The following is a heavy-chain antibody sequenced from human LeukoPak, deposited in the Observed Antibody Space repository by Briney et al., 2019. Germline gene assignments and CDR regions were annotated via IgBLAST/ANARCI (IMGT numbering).Heavy chain of an antibody. V-gene: IGHV4-31*03. CDR2: YYYTWDT. CDR3: GKVSCNSNS. D-gene: IGHD2-15*01. CDR1: GGSISTSIFY. J-gene: IGHJ4*02. Sequence: SETLLITCTVSGGSISTSIFYWNLIRMHPGKGLEWIGYYYYTWDTFYNPSLKSRVTISLDTSEHQFSLKMNSVTAADTAMYYCGKVSCNSNSWGQGTRVTVSS.